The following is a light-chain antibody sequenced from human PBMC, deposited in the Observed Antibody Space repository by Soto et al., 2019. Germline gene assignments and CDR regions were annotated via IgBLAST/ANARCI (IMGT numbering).Light chain of an antibody. CDR1: QSVNSN. CDR3: QQRSNWIT. J-gene: IGKJ5*01. CDR2: GAS. V-gene: IGKV3-15*01. Sequence: EIVMTQSPATLSVSPGERATLSCRASQSVNSNLAWYQQKPGQAPRLLIYGASTRAAGIPARFSGSGSGTEFSLTISSLQSEDFAVYYCQQRSNWITFGQGTRLEIK.